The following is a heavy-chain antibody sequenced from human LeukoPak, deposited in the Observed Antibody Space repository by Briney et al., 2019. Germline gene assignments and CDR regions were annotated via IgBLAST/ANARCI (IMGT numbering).Heavy chain of an antibody. CDR3: AGRITIVGAKGSFDI. D-gene: IGHD1-26*01. Sequence: PSETLSLTCTVCGGSIRSSSYYLAWIRQPPGKGLEWIGSIYYSGNTYYNPSLKSRVTISVDTSKNQFSLKLTSVTAADTAICYCAGRITIVGAKGSFDIWGQGTMVTVSS. V-gene: IGHV4-39*07. CDR1: GGSIRSSSYY. CDR2: IYYSGNT. J-gene: IGHJ3*02.